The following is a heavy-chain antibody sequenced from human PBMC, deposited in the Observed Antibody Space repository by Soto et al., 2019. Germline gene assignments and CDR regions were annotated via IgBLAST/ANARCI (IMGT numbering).Heavy chain of an antibody. J-gene: IGHJ6*02. D-gene: IGHD3-3*01. V-gene: IGHV1-69*13. CDR1: GGTFSSYA. Sequence: GASVKVSCKASGGTFSSYAISWVRQAPGQGLEWMGGIIPIFGTANYAQKFQGRVTITADESTSTAYMELSSLRSEDTAVYYCARRYYDIWICYYQYYHYGMDFWGPGTTVTVAS. CDR3: ARRYYDIWICYYQYYHYGMDF. CDR2: IIPIFGTA.